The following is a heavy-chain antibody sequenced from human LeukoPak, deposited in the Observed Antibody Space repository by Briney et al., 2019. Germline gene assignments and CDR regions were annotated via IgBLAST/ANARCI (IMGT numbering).Heavy chain of an antibody. CDR3: ARASGYGDYYFDY. CDR1: GYTFTNYG. CDR2: IIPIFGTA. Sequence: SVKVSCKASGYTFTNYGISWVRQAPGQGLEWMGGIIPIFGTANYAQKFQGRVTITADESTSTAYMELSSLRSEDTAVYYCARASGYGDYYFDYWGQGTLVTVSS. V-gene: IGHV1-69*13. J-gene: IGHJ4*02. D-gene: IGHD4-17*01.